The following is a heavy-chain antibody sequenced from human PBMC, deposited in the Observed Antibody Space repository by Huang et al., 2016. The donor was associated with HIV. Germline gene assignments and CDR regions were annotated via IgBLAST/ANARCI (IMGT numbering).Heavy chain of an antibody. V-gene: IGHV1-69*01. J-gene: IGHJ4*02. Sequence: QVQLEQSGPAVRKPGSSVKVSCQASGGSFSDQIISWVRQAPGQRFEWMGVLIPRFRGPAYAEEFKGQVTMPADESTATIYMELNSLTSEDPAVYYCAMSLRYQYDSRSYWGRYFDYWGQGTLVTVSS. D-gene: IGHD3-16*01. CDR3: AMSLRYQYDSRSYWGRYFDY. CDR2: LIPRFRGP. CDR1: GGSFSDQI.